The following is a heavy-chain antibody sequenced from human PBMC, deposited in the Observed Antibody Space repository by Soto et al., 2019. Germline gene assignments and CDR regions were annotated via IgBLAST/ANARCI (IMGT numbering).Heavy chain of an antibody. CDR3: AKAWLHLVEYYFDY. CDR2: MSGSGATT. J-gene: IGHJ4*02. Sequence: GGSLRLSCAASGFTFSSYWMSWVRQAPGKGLEWVSAMSGSGATTHHADSVKGRFTISRDNSKNTLYLQLNSLRAEDTAVYYCAKAWLHLVEYYFDYGGQGTLVTVSS. D-gene: IGHD6-13*01. V-gene: IGHV3-23*01. CDR1: GFTFSSYW.